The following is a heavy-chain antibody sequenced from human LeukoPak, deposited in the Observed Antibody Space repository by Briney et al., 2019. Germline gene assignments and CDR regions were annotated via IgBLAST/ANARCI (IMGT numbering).Heavy chain of an antibody. V-gene: IGHV4-38-2*02. CDR2: IYHSGST. CDR1: GYSISSGYY. Sequence: PSETLSLTCTVSGYSISSGYYWGWIRQPPGKGLEWIGSIYHSGSTYYNPSLKSRVTISVDTSKNQFSLRLSSVTAADTAVYYCARHAPSDTTGWYYFDYWGQGTLVPVSS. J-gene: IGHJ4*02. D-gene: IGHD6-19*01. CDR3: ARHAPSDTTGWYYFDY.